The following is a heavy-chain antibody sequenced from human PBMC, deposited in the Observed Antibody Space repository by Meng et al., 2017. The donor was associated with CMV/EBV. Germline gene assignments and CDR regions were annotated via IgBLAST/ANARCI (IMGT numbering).Heavy chain of an antibody. D-gene: IGHD5-18*01. CDR2: ISYDGSNK. Sequence: FTFSSYGRHWVRQAPGKGLEWVAVISYDGSNKYYADSVKGRFTISRDNSKNTLYLQMNSLRAEDTAVYYCAKDLIRGYSYGSFWYFDLWGRGTLVTVSS. CDR1: FTFSSYG. J-gene: IGHJ2*01. CDR3: AKDLIRGYSYGSFWYFDL. V-gene: IGHV3-30*18.